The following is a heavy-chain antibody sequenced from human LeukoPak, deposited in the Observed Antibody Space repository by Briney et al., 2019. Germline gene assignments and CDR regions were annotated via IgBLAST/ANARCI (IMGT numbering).Heavy chain of an antibody. Sequence: PSETLSLTCTVSGGSISSSSYYWGWIRQPPGKGLEWIGSIYYSGSTYYNPSLKSRVTISVGTSKNQFSLKLSSVTAADTAVYYSAKVASSWYWDDNWGQGTLVTVSS. CDR2: IYYSGST. D-gene: IGHD6-13*01. CDR3: AKVASSWYWDDN. CDR1: GGSISSSSYY. V-gene: IGHV4-39*01. J-gene: IGHJ1*01.